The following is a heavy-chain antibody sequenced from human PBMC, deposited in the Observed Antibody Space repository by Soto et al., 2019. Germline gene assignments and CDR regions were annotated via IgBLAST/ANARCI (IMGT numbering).Heavy chain of an antibody. Sequence: SETLSLTCAAYGGSFSGYYWSWIRQPPGKGLEWIGEINHSGSTNYNPSLKSRVTISVDTSKNQFSLKLSSVTAADTAVYYCARGQQLINRYYFDYWGQGTLVTVSS. CDR3: ARGQQLINRYYFDY. CDR1: GGSFSGYY. V-gene: IGHV4-34*01. J-gene: IGHJ4*02. CDR2: INHSGST. D-gene: IGHD6-13*01.